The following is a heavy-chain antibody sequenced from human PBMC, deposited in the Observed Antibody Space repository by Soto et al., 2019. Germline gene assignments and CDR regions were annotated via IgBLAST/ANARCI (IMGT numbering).Heavy chain of an antibody. D-gene: IGHD6-13*01. V-gene: IGHV1-69*13. CDR2: IIPIFGTA. Sequence: ASVKVSCKASGGTFSSYAISWVRQAPGQGLEWMGGIIPIFGTANYAQKFQGRVTITADESTSTAYMELSSLRSEDTAVYYCARRGAAAAAGMGYYYYGMDVWGQGTPVTVSS. J-gene: IGHJ6*02. CDR1: GGTFSSYA. CDR3: ARRGAAAAAGMGYYYYGMDV.